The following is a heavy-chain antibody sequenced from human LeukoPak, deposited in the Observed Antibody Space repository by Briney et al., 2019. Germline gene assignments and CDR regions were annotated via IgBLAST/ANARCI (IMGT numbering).Heavy chain of an antibody. CDR1: GFTFSDAW. J-gene: IGHJ4*02. CDR2: IKSKTDGETI. V-gene: IGHV3-15*01. Sequence: PGGSLRLSCAASGFTFSDAWLSWVRQAPGKGLEWVGRIKSKTDGETIDYAAPVKGRFTISRDDSEKPLYLQMNTLKTEDTAVYYCTTEGRGYWGQGTLVTVSS. CDR3: TTEGRGY.